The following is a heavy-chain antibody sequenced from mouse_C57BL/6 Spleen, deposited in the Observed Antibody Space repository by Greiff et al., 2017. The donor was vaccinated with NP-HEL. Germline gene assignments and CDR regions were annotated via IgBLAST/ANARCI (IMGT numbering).Heavy chain of an antibody. CDR3: ARGYDYGSYYAMDY. D-gene: IGHD2-4*01. CDR2: ISDGGSYT. Sequence: EVKLMESGGGLVKPGGSLKLSCAASGFTFSSYAMSWVRQTPEKRLEWVATISDGGSYTYYPDNVKGRFTISRDNAKNNLYLQMSHLKSEDTAMYYCARGYDYGSYYAMDYWGQGTSVTVSS. V-gene: IGHV5-4*03. J-gene: IGHJ4*01. CDR1: GFTFSSYA.